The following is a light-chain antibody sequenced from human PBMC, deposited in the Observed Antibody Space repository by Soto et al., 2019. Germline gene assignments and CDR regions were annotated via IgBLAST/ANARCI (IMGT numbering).Light chain of an antibody. V-gene: IGKV3-15*01. Sequence: EIVMTQSPATLSVSPGERATLSCRASQSVSSNLAWYQQKPGQAPRLLIYGASTRATGIPARFSGSGSGTEFTLTISSLHSKVLAFYYCQHKNNWPLITWAQGTSLEIK. CDR2: GAS. CDR3: QHKNNWPLIT. J-gene: IGKJ5*01. CDR1: QSVSSN.